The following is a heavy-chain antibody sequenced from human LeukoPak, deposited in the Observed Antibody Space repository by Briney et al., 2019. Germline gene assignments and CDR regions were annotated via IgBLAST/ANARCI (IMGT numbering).Heavy chain of an antibody. Sequence: SETHSVTCTVYGGSISRYYWSWMRQPAGKGLEWIGRIYTSGSTNYNPSLKSRVTMSVDTSKNQFSLKLSSVTAADTAVYYCARDAPYYYYYGMDVWGQGTTLSV. CDR2: IYTSGST. CDR3: ARDAPYYYYYGMDV. V-gene: IGHV4-4*07. CDR1: GGSISRYY. J-gene: IGHJ6*02.